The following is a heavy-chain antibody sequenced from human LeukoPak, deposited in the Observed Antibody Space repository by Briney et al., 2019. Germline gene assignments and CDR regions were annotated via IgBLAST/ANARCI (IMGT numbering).Heavy chain of an antibody. CDR3: ATSHSGSYSYYYGMDV. D-gene: IGHD3-10*01. J-gene: IGHJ6*02. CDR2: IYYSGST. Sequence: SETLSLTCTVSGGSISSSDYYWGWIRQPPGRGLECIRYIYYSGSTNYNPSLKSRVTISVDTSKNQLSLKLSSVTAADTAVYYCATSHSGSYSYYYGMDVWGQGTTVTVSS. CDR1: GGSISSSDYY. V-gene: IGHV4-61*05.